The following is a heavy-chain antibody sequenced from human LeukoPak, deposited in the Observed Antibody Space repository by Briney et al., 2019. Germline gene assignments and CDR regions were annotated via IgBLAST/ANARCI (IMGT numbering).Heavy chain of an antibody. Sequence: GGSLRLSCAASGFTFSSYSMNWVRQAPGKGLEWVSSISSSSSYIYYADSVKGRFTISRDNAKNTLYLQMNSLRAEDTAIYYCANHYDSSGYYINWFDPWGQGTLVTVSS. CDR2: ISSSSSYI. V-gene: IGHV3-21*04. D-gene: IGHD3-22*01. J-gene: IGHJ5*02. CDR3: ANHYDSSGYYINWFDP. CDR1: GFTFSSYS.